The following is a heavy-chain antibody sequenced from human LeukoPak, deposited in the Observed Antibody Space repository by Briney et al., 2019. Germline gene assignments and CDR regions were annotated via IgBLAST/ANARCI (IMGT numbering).Heavy chain of an antibody. CDR2: IWFDGSNK. CDR1: GFTLSSHG. Sequence: GGSLRLSCAASGFTLSSHGMHWVRQAPAKGLEWVAVIWFDGSNKYYADSVKGRFTISRDNAKNTLYLHMNSLRAEDTAVYYCAREGPRNAFDIWGQGTMVTVSS. V-gene: IGHV3-33*01. J-gene: IGHJ3*02. CDR3: AREGPRNAFDI.